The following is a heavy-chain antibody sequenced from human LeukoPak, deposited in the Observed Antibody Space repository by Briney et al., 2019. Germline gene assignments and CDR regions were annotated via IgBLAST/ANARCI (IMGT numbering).Heavy chain of an antibody. Sequence: GGSLRLSCAASGFTFSSYGMSWVRQAPGKGLEWVSAISGSGGSTYYADSVKGRFTISRDNSKNTLYLQMNSLRAEDTAVYYCARGRSAGFGSADYWGQGTLVTVSS. V-gene: IGHV3-23*01. J-gene: IGHJ4*02. CDR3: ARGRSAGFGSADY. CDR2: ISGSGGST. CDR1: GFTFSSYG. D-gene: IGHD3-10*01.